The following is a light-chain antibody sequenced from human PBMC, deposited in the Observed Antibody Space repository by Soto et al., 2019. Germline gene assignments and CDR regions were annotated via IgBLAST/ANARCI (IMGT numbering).Light chain of an antibody. CDR2: WAS. J-gene: IGKJ1*01. CDR3: QQYYTTPRT. Sequence: DIVLTQSPDSLAVSLGERATINCKSSQSVLYSSNNKNYLAWYQHKPGQPPKLLIYWASTRESGVPDRFSGSGSWTDFTLTISSLQAQDVAVYYCQQYYTTPRTFGQGTKVEIK. V-gene: IGKV4-1*01. CDR1: QSVLYSSNNKNY.